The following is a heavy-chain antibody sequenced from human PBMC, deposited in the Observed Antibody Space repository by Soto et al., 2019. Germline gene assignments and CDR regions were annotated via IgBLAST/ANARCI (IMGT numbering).Heavy chain of an antibody. Sequence: PSETLSLTCAVYGGSFSGYYWSWIRQPPGKGLEWIGEINHRRSTNYNPSLKSRVTISVDTSKNQFSLKLSSVTAADTAVYYCARAYDYGDPRSFDYWGQGILVTVSS. V-gene: IGHV4-34*01. D-gene: IGHD4-17*01. J-gene: IGHJ4*02. CDR2: INHRRST. CDR1: GGSFSGYY. CDR3: ARAYDYGDPRSFDY.